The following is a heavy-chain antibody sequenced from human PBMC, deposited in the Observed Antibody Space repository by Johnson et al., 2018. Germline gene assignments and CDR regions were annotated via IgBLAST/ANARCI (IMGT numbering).Heavy chain of an antibody. CDR3: ARAQGGRAAVAGACYDY. CDR2: INPIGGST. D-gene: IGHD6-19*01. V-gene: IGHV1-46*01. J-gene: IGHJ4*02. CDR1: GYTFSNFF. Sequence: QVQLVQSGGEGKKPGASVKVSCKASGYTFSNFFLHWVRQAPGEGLEWMGRINPIGGSTSYAQKFQGRVTMTRDTSMNSVYMQLSSLRSEDTAIYYCARAQGGRAAVAGACYDYWGQGTLVTVS.